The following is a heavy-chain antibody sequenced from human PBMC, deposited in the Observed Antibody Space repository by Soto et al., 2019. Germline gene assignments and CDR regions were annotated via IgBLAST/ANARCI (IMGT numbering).Heavy chain of an antibody. CDR2: IYSSENT. D-gene: IGHD2-2*03. V-gene: IGHV4-39*01. CDR1: GGSVSSSSYS. Sequence: QLQLQESGPGLVKPSETLSLTCTVSGGSVSSSSYSWGWIRQSPGKGLEWIGTIYSSENTYYNPSVLSRVTISVDTSKNEFSLRLSSVTAADTAVYYCARLNGYCISTNCHGYYSMDVWGQGTTVTVSS. CDR3: ARLNGYCISTNCHGYYSMDV. J-gene: IGHJ6*02.